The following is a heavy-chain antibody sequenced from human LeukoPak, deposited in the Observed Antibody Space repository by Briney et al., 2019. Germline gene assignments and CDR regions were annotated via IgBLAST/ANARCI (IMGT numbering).Heavy chain of an antibody. Sequence: SETLSLTCTVSGGSISSGGYYWGWIRQPPGKGLEWIGYIYHSGSTYYNPSLKSRVTISVDTSKNQFSLKLSSVTAADTAVYYCARAVKQWPDLPFDYWGQGTLVTVSS. CDR3: ARAVKQWPDLPFDY. CDR2: IYHSGST. CDR1: GGSISSGGYY. J-gene: IGHJ4*02. D-gene: IGHD6-19*01. V-gene: IGHV4-30-2*01.